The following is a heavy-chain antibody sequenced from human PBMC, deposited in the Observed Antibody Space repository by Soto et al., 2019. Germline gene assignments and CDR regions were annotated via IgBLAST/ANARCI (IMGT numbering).Heavy chain of an antibody. CDR3: AGARGGGYDYDY. CDR1: GYTFTSYY. V-gene: IGHV1-46*01. CDR2: INPSGGSI. J-gene: IGHJ4*02. Sequence: ASVKVSCKASGYTFTSYYMHWVRQAPGQGLEWMGIINPSGGSISYAQKFQGRVTMTRDTSTSTVYMELSSLRSEDTAVYYCAGARGGGYDYDYWGQGTLVTVSS. D-gene: IGHD5-12*01.